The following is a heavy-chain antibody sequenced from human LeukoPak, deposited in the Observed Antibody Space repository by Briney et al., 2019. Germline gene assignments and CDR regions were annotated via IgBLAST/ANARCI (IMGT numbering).Heavy chain of an antibody. V-gene: IGHV3-33*01. CDR3: ARQSIASAGYYFDY. CDR1: GFTFSSYS. CDR2: IWYDGSYK. J-gene: IGHJ4*02. D-gene: IGHD6-13*01. Sequence: GGSLRLSCAASGFTFSSYSMHWVRQAPGKGLEWVSVIWYDGSYKFYADSVKGQFTVSRDNSKNTLYLQMNSLRAEDTAVYYCARQSIASAGYYFDYWGQGTLVTVSS.